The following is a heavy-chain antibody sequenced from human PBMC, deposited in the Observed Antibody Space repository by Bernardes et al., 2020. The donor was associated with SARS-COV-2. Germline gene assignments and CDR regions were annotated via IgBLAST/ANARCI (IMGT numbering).Heavy chain of an antibody. J-gene: IGHJ4*02. CDR2: IYYSGIT. Sequence: WVSLRLTCTVSGGSLSSNSYYWGWIPQPKGKELEWIRHIYYSGITYYNPSLESRVTISADTSNNQFSLKVKSVTATDTAVYFCARLSNFWSGYTDYWGQGTLVTFSS. D-gene: IGHD3-3*01. CDR1: GGSLSSNSYY. V-gene: IGHV4-39*01. CDR3: ARLSNFWSGYTDY.